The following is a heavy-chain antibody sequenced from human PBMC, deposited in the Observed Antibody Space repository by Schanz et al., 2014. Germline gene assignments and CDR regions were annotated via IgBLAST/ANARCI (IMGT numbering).Heavy chain of an antibody. J-gene: IGHJ4*02. CDR2: ISADGASK. CDR1: GFSVSSYA. Sequence: EVQLLESGGGLVQPGGSLRLSCVISGFSVSSYAMSWVRQTPERGLEWVSAISADGASKFHIDSVRGRFTISRDNSNKTVDLQMNSLRAEDTAVYYCARGGPAYYFDDWGQGTLVTVSS. V-gene: IGHV3-23*01. CDR3: ARGGPAYYFDD.